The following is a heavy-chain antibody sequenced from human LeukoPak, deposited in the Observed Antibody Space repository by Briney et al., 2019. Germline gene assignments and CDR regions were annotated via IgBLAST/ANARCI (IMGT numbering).Heavy chain of an antibody. CDR1: GGTFSSYA. CDR3: ARVYGSGSYHYYYYYGMDV. Sequence: ASVKVSCKASGGTFSSYAISWVRQAPGQGLEWMGRIIPILGIANYAQKFQGRVTITADKSTSTAYMELSSLRSEDTAVYYCARVYGSGSYHYYYYYGMDVWGQGTTVTVSS. D-gene: IGHD3-10*01. V-gene: IGHV1-69*04. CDR2: IIPILGIA. J-gene: IGHJ6*02.